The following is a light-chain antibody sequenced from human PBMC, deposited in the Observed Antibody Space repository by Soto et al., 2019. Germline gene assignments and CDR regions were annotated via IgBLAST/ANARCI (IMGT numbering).Light chain of an antibody. CDR2: GAS. V-gene: IGKV3-20*01. J-gene: IGKJ2*01. CDR3: QQYATSPHP. Sequence: EIVLTQSPGTLSLSPGESATLSCRASQSVTSSQVAWYQQKLGQAPRLLIYGASSRATGIPDRFSGVGSETDFSLTISRLEPEDSAVYYCQQYATSPHPFGQGTKLEIK. CDR1: QSVTSSQ.